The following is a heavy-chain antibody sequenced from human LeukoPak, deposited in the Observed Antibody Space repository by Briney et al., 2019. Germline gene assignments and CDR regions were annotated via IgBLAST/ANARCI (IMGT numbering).Heavy chain of an antibody. D-gene: IGHD6-13*01. J-gene: IGHJ6*03. Sequence: SETLSLTCTVSGGSMRSNSYYWSWIRQPPGKGLEWIGYIYYSGSTNYNPSLKSRVTISVDTSKNQFSLKLSSVTAADTAVYYCARVNSSSWRYYYYYMDVWGKGTTVTISS. V-gene: IGHV4-61*01. CDR3: ARVNSSSWRYYYYYMDV. CDR2: IYYSGST. CDR1: GGSMRSNSYY.